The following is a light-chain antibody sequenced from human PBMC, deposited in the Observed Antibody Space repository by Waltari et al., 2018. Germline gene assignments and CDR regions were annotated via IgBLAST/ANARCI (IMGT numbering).Light chain of an antibody. CDR3: QHYLRLPVT. V-gene: IGKV3-20*01. CDR1: QSVNGA. Sequence: EIVLTQSPGTVSLSPGEGATLSCRASQSVNGALAWYQQKPGQAPRLLIYHASNRDTGIPDRFSGSGSGTDFSLTISRLEPEDFAVYYCQHYLRLPVTFGQGTKVEI. J-gene: IGKJ1*01. CDR2: HAS.